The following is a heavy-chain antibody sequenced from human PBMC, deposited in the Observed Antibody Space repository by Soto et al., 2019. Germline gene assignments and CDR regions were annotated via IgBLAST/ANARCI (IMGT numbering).Heavy chain of an antibody. D-gene: IGHD5-18*01. CDR2: IYSSVNT. V-gene: IGHV4-30-4*01. CDR3: ATTDARGYSYGSRDF. J-gene: IGHJ4*02. Sequence: QVQLQESGPGLVRPSQTLSLTCTVSGDSITSGDYYWTWIRQPPGKGLEWLGCIYSSVNTYYSPSLMSSITISIDTSKIQFFLRLSSVTAADTAIYYCATTDARGYSYGSRDFWGQGTVVTVSS. CDR1: GDSITSGDYY.